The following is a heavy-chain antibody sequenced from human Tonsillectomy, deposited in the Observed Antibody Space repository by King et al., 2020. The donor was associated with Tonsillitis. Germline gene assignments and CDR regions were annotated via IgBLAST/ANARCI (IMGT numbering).Heavy chain of an antibody. D-gene: IGHD2-8*01. J-gene: IGHJ6*01. CDR3: ARGLSSGDV. CDR1: GFTVSSNY. Sequence: VQLVESGGGLIQPGGSLKLSCAVSGFTVSSNYMSWVRQAPGKGLEWCSVIYRGGSTFYADSLKGRFTISRDNSKNTLYFQMNSLRVEDTAVYYCARGLSSGDVWGQGTTVTVSS. V-gene: IGHV3-53*01. CDR2: IYRGGST.